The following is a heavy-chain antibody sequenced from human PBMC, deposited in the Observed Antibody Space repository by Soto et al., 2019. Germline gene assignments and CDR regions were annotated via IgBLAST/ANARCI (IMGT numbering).Heavy chain of an antibody. D-gene: IGHD3-16*01. V-gene: IGHV4-59*11. CDR3: ARSSMLPVDYLDF. CDR2: IYDSGST. J-gene: IGHJ4*02. CDR1: GDSLKNHY. Sequence: SETLSLTCSVSGDSLKNHYWAWIRHSPGKGLEWIGNIYDSGSTNYSPALKSRVSMSVDTSKNLFSLKMNSVTAADTAVYYCARSSMLPVDYLDFWGRGTVVTVSS.